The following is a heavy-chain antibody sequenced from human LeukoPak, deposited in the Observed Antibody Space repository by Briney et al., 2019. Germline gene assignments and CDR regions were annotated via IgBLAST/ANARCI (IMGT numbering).Heavy chain of an antibody. Sequence: ETLSLTCTVSGGSISSGTYYWSWIRQPAGKGLEWLGYIYYSGSTIYNPSLKSRLTISLDTSKNQFSLRLGSVTAADTAVYYCVGEDYGGYRFDYWGQGTLVTVSS. V-gene: IGHV4-61*10. CDR1: GGSISSGTYY. CDR2: IYYSGST. D-gene: IGHD4-23*01. CDR3: VGEDYGGYRFDY. J-gene: IGHJ4*02.